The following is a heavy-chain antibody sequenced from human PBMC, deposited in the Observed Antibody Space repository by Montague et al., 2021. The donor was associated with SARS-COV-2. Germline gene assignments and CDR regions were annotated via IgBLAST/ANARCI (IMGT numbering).Heavy chain of an antibody. J-gene: IGHJ6*02. Sequence: CAISGDSVAGHRAIWGWNRQSPSTGQEWLGRTYYRSKRYNDYAVSVKSRISINPDTSKNQFSLQLNSVTPDDTAVYYCARLKYGMDVWGQGTTVTVSS. CDR1: GDSVAGHRAI. CDR3: ARLKYGMDV. V-gene: IGHV6-1*01. CDR2: TYYRSKRYN.